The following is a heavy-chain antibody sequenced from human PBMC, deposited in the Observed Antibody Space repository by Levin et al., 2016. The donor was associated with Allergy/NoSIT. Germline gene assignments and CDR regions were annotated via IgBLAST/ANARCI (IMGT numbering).Heavy chain of an antibody. V-gene: IGHV4-61*08. CDR2: IYYSGST. CDR1: GGSISSGGYY. Sequence: SETLSLTCTVSGGSISSGGYYWSWIRQPPGKGLEWIGYIYYSGSTNYNPSLKSRVTISVDTSKNQFSLKLSSVTAADTAVYYCARERTSGSYYMVSNWFDPWGQGTLVTVSS. D-gene: IGHD1-26*01. CDR3: ARERTSGSYYMVSNWFDP. J-gene: IGHJ5*02.